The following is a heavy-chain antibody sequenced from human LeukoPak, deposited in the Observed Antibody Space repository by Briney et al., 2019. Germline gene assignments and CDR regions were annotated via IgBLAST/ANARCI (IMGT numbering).Heavy chain of an antibody. Sequence: GGFLRLSCAASRFSFSNYGMHWVRQAPGKGLEWVAVISSDGRDKHHADSVKGRFTISRDNSKNTLYLQMNSLRDEDTALYYCAKDKAAGPAAYYFDYWGQGTLVTVSS. D-gene: IGHD2-15*01. V-gene: IGHV3-30*18. CDR3: AKDKAAGPAAYYFDY. CDR1: RFSFSNYG. CDR2: ISSDGRDK. J-gene: IGHJ4*02.